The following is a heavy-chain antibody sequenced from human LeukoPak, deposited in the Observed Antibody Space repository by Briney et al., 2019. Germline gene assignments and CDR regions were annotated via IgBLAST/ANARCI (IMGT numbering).Heavy chain of an antibody. CDR2: ISGSGGST. V-gene: IGHV3-23*01. J-gene: IGHJ4*02. CDR1: GFTFSSYA. D-gene: IGHD5-18*01. Sequence: GGSLRLSCAASGFTFSSYAMSWVRQAPGKGLEWVSAISGSGGSTYYADSVKGRFTISGDNSKNTLYLQMNSLRAEDTAVYYCAKDRYSYGPTYYFDYWRQGTLVTVSS. CDR3: AKDRYSYGPTYYFDY.